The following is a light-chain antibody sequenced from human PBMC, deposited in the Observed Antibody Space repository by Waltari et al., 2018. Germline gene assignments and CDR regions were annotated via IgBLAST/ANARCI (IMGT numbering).Light chain of an antibody. Sequence: QSALTQPASVSGSPGQSITISCTGTSSDVVRYNLVPWYQHHPGKAPKLMIYELSKRPSGVSNRFSGSNSGNTASLTISGLQAEDEADYYCCSYAGSSTYVVFGGGTKLTVL. CDR3: CSYAGSSTYVV. CDR2: ELS. V-gene: IGLV2-23*02. CDR1: SSDVVRYNL. J-gene: IGLJ2*01.